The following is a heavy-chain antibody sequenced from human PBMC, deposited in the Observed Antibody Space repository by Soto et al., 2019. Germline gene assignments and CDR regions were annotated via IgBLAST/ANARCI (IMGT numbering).Heavy chain of an antibody. CDR2: IIPMFDIV. CDR1: GYTFTSYT. D-gene: IGHD2-15*01. CDR3: ARPAGYCSGSSCKTNPPHY. J-gene: IGHJ4*02. V-gene: IGHV1-69*02. Sequence: SVKVSCQASGYTFTSYTVSWVRQAPGQGLEWMGRIIPMFDIVKYAQKFQGRVTITADKSTSTAYMELSSLRAEDTAVYYCARPAGYCSGSSCKTNPPHYWGQGTLVTVSS.